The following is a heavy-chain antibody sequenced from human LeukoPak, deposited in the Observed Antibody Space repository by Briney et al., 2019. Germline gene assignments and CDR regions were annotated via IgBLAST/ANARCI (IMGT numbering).Heavy chain of an antibody. J-gene: IGHJ4*02. CDR2: IYYSGST. D-gene: IGHD5-18*01. CDR1: GGSISSSSYY. Sequence: SETLSLTCTVSGGSISSSSYYWGWIRQPPGKGLEWIGCIYYSGSTYYNPSLKSRVTISVDTSKNQFSLKLSSVTAADTAVYYCARQGGTAMDDYWGQGTLVTVSS. CDR3: ARQGGTAMDDY. V-gene: IGHV4-39*01.